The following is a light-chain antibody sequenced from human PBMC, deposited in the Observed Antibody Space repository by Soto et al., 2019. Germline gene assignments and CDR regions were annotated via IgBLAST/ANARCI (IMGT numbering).Light chain of an antibody. CDR3: QQRSNWPLT. Sequence: EIVFTQSPSTLSLSPGERATLSCRASQSVSSYLAWYQQKPGQAPRLLIYDASNRATGIPARFSGSGSGTDFTLTISSLEHEDFAFYYCQQRSNWPLTFGGGTKVDIK. J-gene: IGKJ4*01. CDR2: DAS. CDR1: QSVSSY. V-gene: IGKV3-11*01.